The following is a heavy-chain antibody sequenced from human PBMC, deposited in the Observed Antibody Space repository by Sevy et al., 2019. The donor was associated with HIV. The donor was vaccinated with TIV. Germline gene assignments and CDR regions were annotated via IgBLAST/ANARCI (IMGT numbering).Heavy chain of an antibody. D-gene: IGHD3-22*01. CDR1: GGSISSYY. V-gene: IGHV4-59*01. CDR3: ARQTYYYDSSGYLYYFDY. Sequence: QSQTLSLTCTVSGGSISSYYWSWIRQPPGKGLEWIGYIYYSGSTNYNPSLKSRVTISVDTSKNQFSLKLSSVTAADTAVYYCARQTYYYDSSGYLYYFDYWGQGTLVTVSS. CDR2: IYYSGST. J-gene: IGHJ4*02.